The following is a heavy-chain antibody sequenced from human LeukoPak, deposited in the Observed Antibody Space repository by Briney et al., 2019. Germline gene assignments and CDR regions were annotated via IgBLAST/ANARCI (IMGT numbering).Heavy chain of an antibody. V-gene: IGHV4-59*11. D-gene: IGHD3-10*01. J-gene: IGHJ6*03. CDR2: IYYSGST. Sequence: SETLSLTCTVSGGSISSHYWSWIRQPPGKGLEWIGYIYYSGSTNYNPSLKSRVTISVDTSKNQFSLKLSSVTAADTAVYYCASQGITMVRGVGAHYYYYYMDVWGKGTTVTVSS. CDR3: ASQGITMVRGVGAHYYYYYMDV. CDR1: GGSISSHY.